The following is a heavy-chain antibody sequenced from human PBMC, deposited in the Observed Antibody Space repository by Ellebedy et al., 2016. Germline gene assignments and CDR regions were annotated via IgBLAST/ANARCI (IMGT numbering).Heavy chain of an antibody. CDR3: ARRQLDPRSPWFGAFDI. Sequence: GESLKISXRGSGYTFSSYWIGWVRQMPGQGLEWMGIIYPGDSDPRYSPSFQGQVTISADKSTSTAYLQWRSLKASDTAMYYCARRQLDPRSPWFGAFDIWGQGTMVTVSS. D-gene: IGHD3-10*01. J-gene: IGHJ3*02. V-gene: IGHV5-51*01. CDR2: IYPGDSDP. CDR1: GYTFSSYW.